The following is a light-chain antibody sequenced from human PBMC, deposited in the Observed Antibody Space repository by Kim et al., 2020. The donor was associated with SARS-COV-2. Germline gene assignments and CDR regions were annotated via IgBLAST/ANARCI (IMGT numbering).Light chain of an antibody. CDR3: QSYDISHVV. CDR1: SGSIASNY. V-gene: IGLV6-57*04. J-gene: IGLJ2*01. CDR2: EDN. Sequence: NFMLTQPHSVSESPGKTVTITCTRSSGSIASNYVQWYQQRPGSATTTVIYEDNERPSGVPDRFSGSIDSSSNSASLTISGLKTEDEADYYCQSYDISHVVVGGGTQLTVL.